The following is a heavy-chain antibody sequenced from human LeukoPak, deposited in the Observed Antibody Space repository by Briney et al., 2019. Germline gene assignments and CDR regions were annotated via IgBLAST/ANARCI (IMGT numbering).Heavy chain of an antibody. V-gene: IGHV3-23*01. CDR3: AKVRGITTVRGVDY. CDR2: ISGSGGST. J-gene: IGHJ4*02. CDR1: GFTFSSYS. D-gene: IGHD3-10*01. Sequence: GGSLRLSCAASGFTFSSYSMNWVRQAPGKGLEWVSAISGSGGSTYYADSVKGRFTISRDNSKNTLYLQMNSLRAEDTAVYYCAKVRGITTVRGVDYWGQGTLVTVSS.